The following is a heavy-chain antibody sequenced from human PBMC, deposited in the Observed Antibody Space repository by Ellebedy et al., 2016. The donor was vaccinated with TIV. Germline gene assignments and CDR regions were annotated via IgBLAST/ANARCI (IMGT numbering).Heavy chain of an antibody. CDR3: ARTSSWINHWYSDL. J-gene: IGHJ2*01. CDR2: IKQDGRER. Sequence: PGGSLRLSCGASGFTFGSSWMSWVRQAPGKGLEWVATIKQDGRERYHVDSLKGRFTVSRDNAKNSLYLEMNSLSADDKAVYYCARTSSWINHWYSDLWGRGSLVTVSS. V-gene: IGHV3-7*01. CDR1: GFTFGSSW. D-gene: IGHD2-2*03.